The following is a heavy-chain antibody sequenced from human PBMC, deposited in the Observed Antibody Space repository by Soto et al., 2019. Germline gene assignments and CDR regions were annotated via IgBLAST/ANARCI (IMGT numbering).Heavy chain of an antibody. CDR1: GFTFGDNA. CDR2: IYTGGST. V-gene: IGHV3-66*01. Sequence: PGGSLRLSCTASGFTFGDNAVTWFRQAPGKGLEWVSLIYTGGSTYYADSVKGRFTISRDNSKNTVYLQMNSLRAEDTAVYYCARDSWFDYWGPGTLVTVSS. J-gene: IGHJ4*02. CDR3: ARDSWFDY.